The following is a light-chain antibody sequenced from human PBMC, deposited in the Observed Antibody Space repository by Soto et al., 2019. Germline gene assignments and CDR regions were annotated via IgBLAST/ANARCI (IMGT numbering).Light chain of an antibody. CDR3: QQRSNWPPLT. Sequence: ESVVIQGPRTLNMSPGERATFSCRASQSVSSDLVWYPHKPGQAPRLLIYDASNRATGIPARFSGSGSGTDFTLTISSLEPEDFAVYYCQQRSNWPPLTFGGGIKVDIK. J-gene: IGKJ4*01. CDR1: QSVSSD. CDR2: DAS. V-gene: IGKV3-11*01.